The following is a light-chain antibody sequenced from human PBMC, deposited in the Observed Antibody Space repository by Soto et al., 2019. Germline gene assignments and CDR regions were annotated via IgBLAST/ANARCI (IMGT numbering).Light chain of an antibody. Sequence: QSVLTRPPSASGSPGQSVTISCIGTKNDIGLYDFVSWYQHHPGKAPRLIIYEVVQRPSGVPDRFSGSKSGNTASLTVSGLQAADEADYFCKSYAGSNTYVFGSGTKVTVL. CDR1: KNDIGLYDF. V-gene: IGLV2-8*01. CDR2: EVV. CDR3: KSYAGSNTYV. J-gene: IGLJ1*01.